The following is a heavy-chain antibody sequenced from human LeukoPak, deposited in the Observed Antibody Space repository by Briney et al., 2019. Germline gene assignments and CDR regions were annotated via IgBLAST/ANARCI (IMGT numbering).Heavy chain of an antibody. CDR3: ANLPLTGYYGFDS. CDR1: GFSFSSYA. D-gene: IGHD3-9*01. Sequence: GGSLRLSCAASGFSFSSYAMSWVRQAPGKGLEWVSGIISSGAGTNYADSVRGRFTISRDNSKNTLYLQMNSLRAEDTAVYYRANLPLTGYYGFDSWDQGALITVSS. J-gene: IGHJ4*02. V-gene: IGHV3-23*01. CDR2: IISSGAGT.